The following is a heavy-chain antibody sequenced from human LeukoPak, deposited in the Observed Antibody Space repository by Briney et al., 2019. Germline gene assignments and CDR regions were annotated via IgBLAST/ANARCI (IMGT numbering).Heavy chain of an antibody. CDR2: IIPIFGTA. V-gene: IGHV1-69*05. J-gene: IGHJ4*02. CDR1: GGTFSSYA. CDR3: ARNILGYCSRTSCYGFDY. D-gene: IGHD2-2*01. Sequence: ASVKVSCKASGGTFSSYAISWVRQAPGQGLEWMGGIIPIFGTANYAQKFQGRVTITTDESTSTAYMELSSLRSEDTAVYYCARNILGYCSRTSCYGFDYWGQGTLVTVSS.